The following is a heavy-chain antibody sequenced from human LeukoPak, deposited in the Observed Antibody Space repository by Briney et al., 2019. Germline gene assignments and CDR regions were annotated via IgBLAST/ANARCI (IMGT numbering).Heavy chain of an antibody. CDR2: INSDGSRT. CDR3: ARDGGDYTNYYYYYCMDV. D-gene: IGHD4-17*01. J-gene: IGHJ6*03. V-gene: IGHV3-74*01. CDR1: GFTFSSYW. Sequence: GGSLRLSCAASGFTFSSYWMHWVRQAPGKGLVWVSRINSDGSRTSYADSVKGRFTISRDNAKNTLYLQMNSLRAEDTAVYYCARDGGDYTNYYYYYCMDVWGKGTTVTVSS.